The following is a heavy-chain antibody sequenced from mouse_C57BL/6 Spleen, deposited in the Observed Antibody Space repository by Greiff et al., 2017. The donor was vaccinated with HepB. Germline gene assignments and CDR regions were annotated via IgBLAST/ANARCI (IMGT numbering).Heavy chain of an antibody. V-gene: IGHV1-80*01. CDR2: IYPGDGDT. J-gene: IGHJ2*01. Sequence: QVQLQQSGAELVKPGASVKISCKASGYAFSSYWMNWVKQRPGKGLEWIGQIYPGDGDTNYNGKFKGKATLTADKSSSTAYMQLSSLTSEDSAVYFCARGGVMITTWFDYWGQGTTLTVSS. D-gene: IGHD2-4*01. CDR1: GYAFSSYW. CDR3: ARGGVMITTWFDY.